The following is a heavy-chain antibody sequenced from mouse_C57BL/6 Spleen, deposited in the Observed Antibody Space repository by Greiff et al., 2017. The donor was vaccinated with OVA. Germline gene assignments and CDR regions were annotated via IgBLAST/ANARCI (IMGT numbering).Heavy chain of an antibody. D-gene: IGHD6-1*01. Sequence: VKLMESGPELVKPGASVKLSCKASGYTFTSYDINWVKQRPGQGLEWIGWIYPRDGSTKYNEKFKGKATLTVDTSSSTAYMELHSLTSEDSAVYFCASAGSYSPMDYWGQGTSVTVSS. J-gene: IGHJ4*01. CDR2: IYPRDGST. CDR3: ASAGSYSPMDY. V-gene: IGHV1-85*01. CDR1: GYTFTSYD.